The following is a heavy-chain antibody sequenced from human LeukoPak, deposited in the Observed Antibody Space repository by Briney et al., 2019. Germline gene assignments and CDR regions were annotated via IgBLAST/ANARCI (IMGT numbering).Heavy chain of an antibody. V-gene: IGHV4-34*01. J-gene: IGHJ4*02. D-gene: IGHD5-18*01. CDR2: INHSGST. Sequence: SETLSLTCAVYGGSFSGYYWSWIRQPPGRGLEWIGEINHSGSTNYNPSLKSRVTISVDTSKNQFSLKLSSVTAADTAVYYCARGRSGYSYGPRFDYWGQGTLVAVSS. CDR1: GGSFSGYY. CDR3: ARGRSGYSYGPRFDY.